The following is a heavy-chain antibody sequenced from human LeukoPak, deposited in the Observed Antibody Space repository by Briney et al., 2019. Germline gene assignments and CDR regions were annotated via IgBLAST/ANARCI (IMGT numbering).Heavy chain of an antibody. V-gene: IGHV4-38-2*02. D-gene: IGHD3-22*01. CDR1: GYSISSGYY. CDR2: IYTSGST. CDR3: AREVWDYYDSSGSLDY. J-gene: IGHJ4*02. Sequence: SETLSLTCAVSGYSISSGYYWGWIRQPPGKGLEWIGSIYTSGSTNYNPSLKSRVTISVDTSKNQFSLKLSSVTAADTAVYYCAREVWDYYDSSGSLDYWGQGTLVTVSS.